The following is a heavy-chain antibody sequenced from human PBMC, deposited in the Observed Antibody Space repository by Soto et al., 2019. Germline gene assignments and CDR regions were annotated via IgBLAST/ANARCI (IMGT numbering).Heavy chain of an antibody. J-gene: IGHJ6*02. CDR1: GFTFSSYA. Sequence: GGSLRLSCAASGFTFSSYAMSWVRQAPGKGLEWVSAISGSGGSTYYADSVKGHVTISADKSISTAYLQWSSLKASDTAMYYCARQRVVVSHYYYYYGMDVWGQGTTVT. D-gene: IGHD2-21*01. V-gene: IGHV3-23*01. CDR3: ARQRVVVSHYYYYYGMDV. CDR2: ISGSGGST.